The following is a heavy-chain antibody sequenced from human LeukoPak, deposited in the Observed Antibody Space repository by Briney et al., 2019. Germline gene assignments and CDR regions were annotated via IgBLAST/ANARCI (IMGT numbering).Heavy chain of an antibody. CDR2: IYSSGST. J-gene: IGHJ4*02. CDR3: ARLGGSSFKD. CDR1: GGSISSYY. V-gene: IGHV4-4*07. D-gene: IGHD6-6*01. Sequence: SETMSLTCTVSGGSISSYYWNWIRQPAGKGLEWIGRIYSSGSTNHNPSLKSRVTIPIDTSKNQFSLQLSSVTAADTAVYYCARLGGSSFKDWGQGTLVTVSS.